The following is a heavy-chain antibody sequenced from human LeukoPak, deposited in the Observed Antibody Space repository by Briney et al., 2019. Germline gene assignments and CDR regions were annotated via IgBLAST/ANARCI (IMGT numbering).Heavy chain of an antibody. Sequence: SETLSLTCTVSGGSISSYYWSWIRQPPGKGLEWIGYIYYSGSTNYNPSLKSRVTISVDTSKNQFSLKLSSVTAADTAVYYCASMRYIAAAGTYFDYWGQGTLVTVSS. V-gene: IGHV4-59*08. J-gene: IGHJ4*02. CDR3: ASMRYIAAAGTYFDY. CDR2: IYYSGST. D-gene: IGHD6-13*01. CDR1: GGSISSYY.